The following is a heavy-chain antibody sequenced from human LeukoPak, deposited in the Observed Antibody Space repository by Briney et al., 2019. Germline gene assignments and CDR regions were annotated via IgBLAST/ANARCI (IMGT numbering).Heavy chain of an antibody. CDR3: ARDPRITIFGVTSPPSY. J-gene: IGHJ4*02. CDR1: GGSISSYY. D-gene: IGHD3-3*01. Sequence: PSETLSLTCTVSGGSISSYYWSWIRQPPGKGLEWIGYIYYSGSTNYNPSLKSRVTISVDTSKNQFSLKLSSVTAADTAVYYCARDPRITIFGVTSPPSYWGQGTLVTVSS. V-gene: IGHV4-59*01. CDR2: IYYSGST.